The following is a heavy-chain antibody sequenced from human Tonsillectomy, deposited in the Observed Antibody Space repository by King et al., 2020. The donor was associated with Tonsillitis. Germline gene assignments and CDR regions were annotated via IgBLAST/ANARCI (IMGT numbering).Heavy chain of an antibody. Sequence: VQLVESGGGLVQPGGSLRLSCAASGFTFSSYSMNWVRQAPGKGLEWVSYISSSSSTIYYADSVKGRFTISRDNAKNSLYLQMNSLRDEDTAVYYCASRYSQRGYYYYGMDVWGQGTTVTVSS. J-gene: IGHJ6*02. V-gene: IGHV3-48*02. CDR1: GFTFSSYS. D-gene: IGHD5-18*01. CDR3: ASRYSQRGYYYYGMDV. CDR2: ISSSSSTI.